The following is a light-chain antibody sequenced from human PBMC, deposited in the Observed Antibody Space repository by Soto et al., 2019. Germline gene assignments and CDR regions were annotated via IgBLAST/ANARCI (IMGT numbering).Light chain of an antibody. CDR2: GAS. V-gene: IGKV3-15*01. CDR1: QSVSNY. Sequence: EIVLTQSPATLSLSPWERATLSCRASQSVSNYLAWYQQKPGQAPRLLIYGASTRATGIPARFSGSGSGTEFTLTISSLQSEDFAVYYCQQYNNWPGTFGQGTKVDIK. J-gene: IGKJ1*01. CDR3: QQYNNWPGT.